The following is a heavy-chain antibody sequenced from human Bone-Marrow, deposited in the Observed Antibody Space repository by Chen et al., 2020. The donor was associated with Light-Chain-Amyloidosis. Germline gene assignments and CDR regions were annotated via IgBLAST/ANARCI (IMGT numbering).Heavy chain of an antibody. V-gene: IGHV1-46*01. CDR3: ARTGTSGYFYYR. CDR1: GYTFTSYY. D-gene: IGHD3-22*01. J-gene: IGHJ4*02. CDR2: INPSGGST. Sequence: QVQLVQSGAEVKKPGASVKVSCKASGYTFTSYYMHWVRQAPGQGLEWMGIINPSGGSTSYAQKFQGRVTMTRDTSTSTVYMELSSLRSEDTAMYYCARTGTSGYFYYRWGQGTLVTASS.